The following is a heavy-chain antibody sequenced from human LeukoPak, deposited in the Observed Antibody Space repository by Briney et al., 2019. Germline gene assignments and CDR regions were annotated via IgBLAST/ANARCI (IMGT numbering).Heavy chain of an antibody. CDR1: GFTFSSYW. CDR2: INSDGSST. CDR3: ARDPDLTGYSILDAFDI. Sequence: PGGSLRLSCAASGFTFSSYWMHWVRQAPGKGLVWVSRINSDGSSTSYADSVKGRFTISRDNAKNSLYLQMNSLRAEDTAVYYCARDPDLTGYSILDAFDIWGQGTMVTVSS. D-gene: IGHD3-9*01. J-gene: IGHJ3*02. V-gene: IGHV3-74*01.